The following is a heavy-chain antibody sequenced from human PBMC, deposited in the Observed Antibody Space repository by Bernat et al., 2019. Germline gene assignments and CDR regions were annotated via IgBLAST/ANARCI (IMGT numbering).Heavy chain of an antibody. Sequence: QVQLQESGPGLVKPSETLSLTCTVSGGSISSYYWSWIRPPPGKGLEWIGYIYYSGSTNYNPSLKSRVTTSVDTSKNQFSLKLRSVTAADTAVYYCARQDSYYYGMDVWGQGTTVTVSS. V-gene: IGHV4-59*08. CDR1: GGSISSYY. J-gene: IGHJ6*02. CDR3: ARQDSYYYGMDV. CDR2: IYYSGST.